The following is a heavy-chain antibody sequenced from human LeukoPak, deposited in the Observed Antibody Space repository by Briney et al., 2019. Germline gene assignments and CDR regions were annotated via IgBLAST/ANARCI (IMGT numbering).Heavy chain of an antibody. CDR2: INPNGGGT. J-gene: IGHJ4*02. D-gene: IGHD3-10*01. V-gene: IGHV1-2*06. Sequence: ASVKVSCKASGYTFTGYYMHWVRQAPGQGLEWMGRINPNGGGTNYAQKFQGRVTMTRETSISTAYMELSRLRSGDTAVYYCARDRMVRGVIPGGYWGQGTLVTVSS. CDR3: ARDRMVRGVIPGGY. CDR1: GYTFTGYY.